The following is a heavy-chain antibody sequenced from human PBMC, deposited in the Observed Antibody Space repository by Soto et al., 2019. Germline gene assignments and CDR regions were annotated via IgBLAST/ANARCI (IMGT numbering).Heavy chain of an antibody. V-gene: IGHV1-2*02. J-gene: IGHJ5*02. Sequence: AAVKVSCKASAYTFTDYYIHWVRQAPGQGLEWMGWINPNSGGSYFAQKFLGRVTMTRDTSITTAYMELSRLRSDDTAVYYCARALPEIRMMEGGSFDPWGQGTVVTVSS. CDR2: INPNSGGS. D-gene: IGHD1-1*01. CDR3: ARALPEIRMMEGGSFDP. CDR1: AYTFTDYY.